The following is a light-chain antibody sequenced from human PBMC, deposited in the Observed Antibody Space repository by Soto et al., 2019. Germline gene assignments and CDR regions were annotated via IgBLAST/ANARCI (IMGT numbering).Light chain of an antibody. Sequence: DIVMTQSPATLSLSPGERATLSCRASQSVHSFLAWYQQKPGQAPRLLIYGASTRATGIPARFSGSGSGTEFTLTISSLQSEDFAVYYCQQYNNWPPYTFGQGTKLEIK. V-gene: IGKV3-15*01. CDR2: GAS. CDR1: QSVHSF. CDR3: QQYNNWPPYT. J-gene: IGKJ2*01.